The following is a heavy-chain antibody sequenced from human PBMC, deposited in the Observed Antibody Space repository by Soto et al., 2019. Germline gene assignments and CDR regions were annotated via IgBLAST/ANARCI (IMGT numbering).Heavy chain of an antibody. D-gene: IGHD6-13*01. CDR2: INPNSGGT. CDR3: ARSLLDEYSSSWRSAYYAMDV. J-gene: IGHJ6*02. CDR1: GFTFSAYY. Sequence: QVQLVQSGAEVKKPGASVKVSCKASGFTFSAYYIYWVRQALGQGLEWIGWINPNSGGTNNAQKFQGRVTMTRDTSTSTVYMELSALIPDDTAVYYCARSLLDEYSSSWRSAYYAMDVWGQGTTVTVSS. V-gene: IGHV1-2*02.